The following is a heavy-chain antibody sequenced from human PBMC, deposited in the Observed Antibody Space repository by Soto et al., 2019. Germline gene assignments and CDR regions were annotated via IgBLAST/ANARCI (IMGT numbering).Heavy chain of an antibody. CDR1: GGTFSSYA. Sequence: SVKVSCKASGGTFSSYAISWVRQAPGQGLEWMGGIIPIFGTANYAQKFQGRVTITADESTSTAYMELSSLRSEDTAVYYCARDGGCTKGVCYTTSYYYYYGMDVWGQGTTVTVSS. D-gene: IGHD2-8*01. CDR3: ARDGGCTKGVCYTTSYYYYYGMDV. V-gene: IGHV1-69*13. J-gene: IGHJ6*02. CDR2: IIPIFGTA.